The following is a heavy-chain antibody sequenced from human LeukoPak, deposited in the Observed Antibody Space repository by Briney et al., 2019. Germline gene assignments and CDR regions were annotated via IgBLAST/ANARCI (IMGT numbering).Heavy chain of an antibody. D-gene: IGHD5-24*01. J-gene: IGHJ4*02. V-gene: IGHV3-30-3*01. CDR1: GFTFSSYA. Sequence: GGSLRLSCAASGFTFSSYAMHWVRQAPGKGLEWVAVISYDGSNKYYADSVKGRFTISRDNSKNTLYLQMNSLRAEDTAVYYCARDYLRDGCNFDYWGQGTLVTVSS. CDR3: ARDYLRDGCNFDY. CDR2: ISYDGSNK.